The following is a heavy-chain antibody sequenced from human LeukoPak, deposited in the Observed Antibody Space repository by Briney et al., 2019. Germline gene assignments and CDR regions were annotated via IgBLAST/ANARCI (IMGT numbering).Heavy chain of an antibody. CDR2: ISAYNGNT. D-gene: IGHD2-15*01. CDR1: GYTFTSYG. V-gene: IGHV1-18*01. Sequence: GASVTVSFTASGYTFTSYGISWVRQAPGQGLEWMGWISAYNGNTNYAQKLQGRVTMTTDTSTSTAYMELRSLRSDDTAVYYCARDRPKVVAAIPRFDPWGQGTLVTVSS. CDR3: ARDRPKVVAAIPRFDP. J-gene: IGHJ5*02.